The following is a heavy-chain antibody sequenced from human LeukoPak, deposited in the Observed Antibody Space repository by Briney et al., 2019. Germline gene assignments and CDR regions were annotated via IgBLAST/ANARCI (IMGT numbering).Heavy chain of an antibody. CDR1: GGTFSNYG. CDR3: ARGYGDFYPNFDY. CDR2: IIPIFGTA. J-gene: IGHJ4*02. D-gene: IGHD4-17*01. Sequence: ASVKVSCKTSGGTFSNYGINWVRQAPGQGLEWMGGIIPIFGTANYAQKFQGRVTITADESTSTAYMELSSLRSEDTAVYYCARGYGDFYPNFDYWGQGTLVTVSS. V-gene: IGHV1-69*13.